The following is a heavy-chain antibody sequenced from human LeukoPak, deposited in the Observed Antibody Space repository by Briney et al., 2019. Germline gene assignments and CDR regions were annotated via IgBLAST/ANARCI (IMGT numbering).Heavy chain of an antibody. CDR3: ARALGSGSFAYYYYYMDV. Sequence: ASVKVSCKASGYTFTSYGISWVRQAPGQGLEWMGWISAYNGNTNYAQKLQGRVTMTTDTSTSTAYMELRSLRSDDTAVYYCARALGSGSFAYYYYYMDVWGKGTTVTISS. J-gene: IGHJ6*03. V-gene: IGHV1-18*01. D-gene: IGHD3-10*01. CDR2: ISAYNGNT. CDR1: GYTFTSYG.